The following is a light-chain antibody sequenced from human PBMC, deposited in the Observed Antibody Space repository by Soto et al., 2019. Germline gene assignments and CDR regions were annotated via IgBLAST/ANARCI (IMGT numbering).Light chain of an antibody. Sequence: QSVLTQPPSVSGAPGQRVTISCTGSSSNIGAGYDVHWYQQLPGTAPKLLIYGNSNRPSGVPDRFSGSKSGTSASLASTGLQAEDEADYYCQSYDRSLSGVYVFGTGTKLTVL. V-gene: IGLV1-40*01. CDR3: QSYDRSLSGVYV. CDR2: GNS. CDR1: SSNIGAGYD. J-gene: IGLJ1*01.